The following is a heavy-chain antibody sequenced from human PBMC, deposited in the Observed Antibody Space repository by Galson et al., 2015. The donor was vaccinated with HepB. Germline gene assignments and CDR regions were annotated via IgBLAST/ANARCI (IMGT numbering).Heavy chain of an antibody. Sequence: PALVKPTQTLTLTCTFPGFSLSSSGVAVGWVRQPPGKALEWLAFIYLDDDKRYSPSLKSRLTITKDTSKNQGVLTMTNMDPVDTATYYCAHRRFFIGGDYRPSWFDPWGQGTLVTVSS. CDR1: GFSLSSSGVA. CDR2: IYLDDDK. J-gene: IGHJ5*02. CDR3: AHRRFFIGGDYRPSWFDP. V-gene: IGHV2-5*02. D-gene: IGHD3-16*01.